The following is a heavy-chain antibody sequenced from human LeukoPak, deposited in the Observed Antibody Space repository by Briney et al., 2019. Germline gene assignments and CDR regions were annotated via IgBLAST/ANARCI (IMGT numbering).Heavy chain of an antibody. CDR2: IYTSGST. CDR3: ARDGAGHIAVAGQFDY. Sequence: TSETLSLTCTVSGGSTSSYYWSWIRQPAGKGLEWIGRIYTSGSTNYNPSLKSRVTISVDKSKNQFSLKLSSVTAAGTAVYYCARDGAGHIAVAGQFDYWGQGTLVTVSS. D-gene: IGHD6-19*01. J-gene: IGHJ4*02. V-gene: IGHV4-4*07. CDR1: GGSTSSYY.